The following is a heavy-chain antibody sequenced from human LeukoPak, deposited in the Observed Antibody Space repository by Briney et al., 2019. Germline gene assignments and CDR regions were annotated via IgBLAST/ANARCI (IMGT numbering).Heavy chain of an antibody. CDR3: ARERARYCSGGSCFYGMDV. CDR2: ISYDGSNK. V-gene: IGHV3-30*14. D-gene: IGHD2-15*01. Sequence: HPGRSLRLSCAASGFTFSSYAMPWVRQAPGKGLEWVAVISYDGSNKYYADSVKGRFTISRHNSKNTLYLQMNSLRAEDTAVYYCARERARYCSGGSCFYGMDVWGQGTTVTVSS. CDR1: GFTFSSYA. J-gene: IGHJ6*02.